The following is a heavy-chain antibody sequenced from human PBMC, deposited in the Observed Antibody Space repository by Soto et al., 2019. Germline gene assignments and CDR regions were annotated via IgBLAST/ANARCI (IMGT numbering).Heavy chain of an antibody. D-gene: IGHD3-22*01. V-gene: IGHV1-69*13. CDR2: IIPIFGTA. CDR3: ARDSPDYYDSSGYQRSYNWFDP. J-gene: IGHJ5*02. Sequence: SVKVSCKASGGTFSSYAISWVRQAPGQGLEWMGGIIPIFGTANYAQKFQGRVTITADESTSTAYMELSSLRSEDTAVYYCARDSPDYYDSSGYQRSYNWFDPWGQGTLVTVSS. CDR1: GGTFSSYA.